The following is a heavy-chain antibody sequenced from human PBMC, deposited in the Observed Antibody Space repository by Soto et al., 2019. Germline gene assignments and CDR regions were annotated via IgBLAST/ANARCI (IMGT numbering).Heavy chain of an antibody. J-gene: IGHJ6*02. CDR2: ISSDSNTI. CDR1: GFTFSPYS. Sequence: EAQLVESGGALVQPGGSLRLSCVASGFTFSPYSMSWVRQAPGKGLEWVSYISSDSNTIYYADSVRGRFTISRDNAKNSLYLQMNSLRDEDTAGYYCARSSLGDHYDVWGDYPDAGMDVWGLGTTVTVSS. CDR3: ARSSLGDHYDVWGDYPDAGMDV. V-gene: IGHV3-48*02. D-gene: IGHD3-3*01.